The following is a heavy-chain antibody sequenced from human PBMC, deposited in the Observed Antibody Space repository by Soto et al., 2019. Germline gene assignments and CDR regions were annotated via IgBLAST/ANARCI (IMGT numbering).Heavy chain of an antibody. V-gene: IGHV4-30-2*01. Sequence: QLQLQESGSGLVKPSQTLSLTCAVSGGSIGSDGYSWSWIRQPPGKGLEWIGYIYHSGSTYYNPSLKSRVTISVDRSKNQFSLKLSSVTAADTAVYYCVGSIGAFWFDPWGQGTLVTVSS. CDR1: GGSIGSDGYS. D-gene: IGHD5-12*01. CDR3: VGSIGAFWFDP. CDR2: IYHSGST. J-gene: IGHJ5*02.